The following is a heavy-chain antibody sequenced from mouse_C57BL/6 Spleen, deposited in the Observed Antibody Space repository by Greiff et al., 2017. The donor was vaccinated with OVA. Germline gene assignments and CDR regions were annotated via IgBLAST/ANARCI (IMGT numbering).Heavy chain of an antibody. Sequence: VHLVESGAELVKPGASVKISCKASGYAFSSYWMNWVKQRPGKGLEWIGQIYPGDGDTNYNGKFKGKATLTADKSSSTAYMQLSSLTSEDSAVYFCARWYWEGAMDYWGQGTSVTVSS. CDR2: IYPGDGDT. V-gene: IGHV1-80*01. D-gene: IGHD4-1*01. CDR3: ARWYWEGAMDY. CDR1: GYAFSSYW. J-gene: IGHJ4*01.